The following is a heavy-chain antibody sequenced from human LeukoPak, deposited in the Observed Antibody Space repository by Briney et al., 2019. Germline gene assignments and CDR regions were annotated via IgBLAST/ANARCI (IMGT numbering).Heavy chain of an antibody. CDR3: AGGNYYYYYIDV. D-gene: IGHD3-3*01. Sequence: SETLSLTCTVSGGSISSYYWSWIRQPPGKGLEWIGYIYYSGSTNYNPSLKSRVTISVDTSKNQFSLKLSSVTAADTAVYYCAGGNYYYYYIDVWGKGTTVTVSS. CDR1: GGSISSYY. CDR2: IYYSGST. J-gene: IGHJ6*03. V-gene: IGHV4-59*08.